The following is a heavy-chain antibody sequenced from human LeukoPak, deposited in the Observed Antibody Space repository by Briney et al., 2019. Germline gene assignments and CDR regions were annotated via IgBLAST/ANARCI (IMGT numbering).Heavy chain of an antibody. CDR3: ARDLRAHSSGCYRFDP. J-gene: IGHJ5*02. V-gene: IGHV3-21*01. D-gene: IGHD3-22*01. CDR1: GFTFSSYS. CDR2: ISSSSSYI. Sequence: PGGSLRLSCAASGFTFSSYSMNWVRQAPGKGLEWVSSISSSSSYIYYADSVKGRFTISRDNAKNSLYLQMNSLRAEDTAVYYCARDLRAHSSGCYRFDPWGQGTLVTVSS.